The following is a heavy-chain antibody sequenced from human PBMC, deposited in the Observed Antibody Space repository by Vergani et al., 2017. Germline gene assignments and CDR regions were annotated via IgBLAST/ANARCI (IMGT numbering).Heavy chain of an antibody. CDR2: IIPIFGTA. Sequence: VQLVQSGAEVKKPGSSVKVSCKASGCTFSSYAISWVRQAPGQGLEWMGRIIPIFGTANYAQKFQGRVTITADESTSTAYMELSSLRSEDTAVYYCARDRGYSSSWYGWFDPWGQGTLVTVSS. CDR1: GCTFSSYA. CDR3: ARDRGYSSSWYGWFDP. J-gene: IGHJ5*02. D-gene: IGHD6-13*01. V-gene: IGHV1-69*13.